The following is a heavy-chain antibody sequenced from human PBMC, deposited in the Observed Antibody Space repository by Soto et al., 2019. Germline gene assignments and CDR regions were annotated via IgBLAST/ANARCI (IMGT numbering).Heavy chain of an antibody. CDR1: GFTFSGAA. V-gene: IGHV3-73*02. Sequence: EVQLVESGGGLVQPGGSLKLSCAASGFTFSGAAMHWVRQASGKGLEWVGRIRNKTKNYATAYAASVKGRFTISRDDSKNTAFLQMNSLKIEDTAGYYCTVLDYWGQGTLVTVSS. J-gene: IGHJ4*02. CDR2: IRNKTKNYAT. D-gene: IGHD2-8*01. CDR3: TVLDY.